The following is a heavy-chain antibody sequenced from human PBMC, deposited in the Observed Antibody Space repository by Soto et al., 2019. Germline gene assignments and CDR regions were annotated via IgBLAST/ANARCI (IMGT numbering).Heavy chain of an antibody. CDR2: IYYSGST. CDR1: VGSVSSGDYY. V-gene: IGHV4-30-4*01. CDR3: ARESYDFWSGYFHFDY. Sequence: PSETLSLTCPVSVGSVSSGDYYWSWILQPPGKGLEWIGYIYYSGSTYYNPSLKSRVTISVDTSKNQFSLKLSSVTAADTAVYYCARESYDFWSGYFHFDYWGQGTLVTVSS. J-gene: IGHJ4*02. D-gene: IGHD3-3*01.